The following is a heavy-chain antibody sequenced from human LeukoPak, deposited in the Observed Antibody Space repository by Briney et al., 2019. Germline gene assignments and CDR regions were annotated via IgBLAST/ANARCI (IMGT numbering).Heavy chain of an antibody. CDR3: ARDSSGFLVTSLFDY. CDR1: GYTFTSYG. V-gene: IGHV1-18*01. J-gene: IGHJ4*02. CDR2: ISAYNGNT. D-gene: IGHD6-19*01. Sequence: ASVKVSCKASGYTFTSYGISWVRQAPGQGLEWMGWISAYNGNTNYAQKLQGRVTITADESTSTAYMELSSLRSEDTAVYYCARDSSGFLVTSLFDYWGQGTLVTVSS.